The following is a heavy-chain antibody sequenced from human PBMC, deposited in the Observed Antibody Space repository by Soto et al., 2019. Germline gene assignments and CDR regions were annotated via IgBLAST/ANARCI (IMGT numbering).Heavy chain of an antibody. CDR1: GFTVSTYN. Sequence: GGSLRLSCAASGFTVSTYNMNWVRQAPGKGLGWVSFISSSGSTTYYADSVKGRFAISRDSAKNSLFLQVNSLRDEDTAVYYCVAAFDVWGQGTMVTVSS. J-gene: IGHJ3*01. CDR3: VAAFDV. V-gene: IGHV3-48*02. CDR2: ISSSGSTT.